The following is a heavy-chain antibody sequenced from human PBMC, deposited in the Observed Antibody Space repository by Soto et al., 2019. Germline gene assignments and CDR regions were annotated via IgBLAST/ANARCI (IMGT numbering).Heavy chain of an antibody. D-gene: IGHD1-20*01. J-gene: IGHJ4*02. CDR3: ARDRRTITAGIFDS. CDR2: ITSSTTTI. Sequence: LRLSCAASGFTISDYSMNWVRQAPGKGLEWLSFITSSTTTIYYADSVKGRFTISRDSAKNSLYLQMNSLRDEDTAVYFCARDRRTITAGIFDSWGQGTLVTVSS. CDR1: GFTISDYS. V-gene: IGHV3-48*02.